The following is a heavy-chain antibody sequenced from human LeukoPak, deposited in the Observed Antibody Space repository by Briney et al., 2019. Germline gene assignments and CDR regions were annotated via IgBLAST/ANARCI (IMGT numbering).Heavy chain of an antibody. J-gene: IGHJ4*02. CDR1: GFTVSRYW. D-gene: IGHD3-9*01. Sequence: PGGSLRLSCAASGFTVSRYWMHWVRHAPGKGLVWVSRIDSDVSSTTYADSVKGRFIISRDNAKNTLYLQMNSLRAEDTAVYYCAKDVGGTGYSACFDYWGQGTLVTVSS. V-gene: IGHV3-74*03. CDR2: IDSDVSST. CDR3: AKDVGGTGYSACFDY.